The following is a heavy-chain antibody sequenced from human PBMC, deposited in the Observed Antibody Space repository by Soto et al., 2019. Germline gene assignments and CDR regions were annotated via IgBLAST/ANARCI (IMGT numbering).Heavy chain of an antibody. CDR2: ISGSGGST. Sequence: GGSLRLSCAASGFTVSSNYMSWVRQAPGKGLEWVSVISGSGGSTYYADSVKGRFTISRDNSKNTLYLQMNSLRAEDTAVYYCAKKARTTTVTTWLQHWGQGTLVTVSS. J-gene: IGHJ1*01. CDR3: AKKARTTTVTTWLQH. CDR1: GFTVSSNY. D-gene: IGHD4-4*01. V-gene: IGHV3-23*01.